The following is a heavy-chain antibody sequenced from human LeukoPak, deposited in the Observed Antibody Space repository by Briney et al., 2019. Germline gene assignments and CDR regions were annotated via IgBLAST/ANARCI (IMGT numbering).Heavy chain of an antibody. CDR1: GFTFSSYA. D-gene: IGHD5-18*01. CDR2: ISGSGGST. J-gene: IGHJ4*02. Sequence: PGGSLRLSCAASGFTFSSYAISWVRQAPGKGLEWVSAISGSGGSTYYADSVKGRFTISRDNSKNTLYLQMNSLRAEDTAVYYCAKVVDTAMVASLRRQGNGLGFDYWGQGTLVTVSS. V-gene: IGHV3-23*01. CDR3: AKVVDTAMVASLRRQGNGLGFDY.